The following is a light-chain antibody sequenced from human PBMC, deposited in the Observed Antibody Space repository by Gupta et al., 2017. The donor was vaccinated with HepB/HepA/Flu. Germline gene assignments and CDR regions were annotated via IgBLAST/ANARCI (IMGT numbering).Light chain of an antibody. V-gene: IGKV1-39*01. Sequence: IQMTQSPSSLSASVGDSVTITCRASQSISSYLNWYQQKPGKVPKLLIYAASSLQSGVPSRFSGSGSGTDFTLTISSLQPEDFATYYCQQSYSTAITFGQGTRLEIK. CDR3: QQSYSTAIT. CDR2: AAS. CDR1: QSISSY. J-gene: IGKJ5*01.